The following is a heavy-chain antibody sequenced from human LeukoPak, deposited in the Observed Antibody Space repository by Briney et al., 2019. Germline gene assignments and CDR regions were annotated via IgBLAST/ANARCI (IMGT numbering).Heavy chain of an antibody. CDR2: IYYSGST. V-gene: IGHV4-59*01. CDR1: GGSISSYY. Sequence: PSETLSLTCTVSGGSISSYYWSWIRQPPGKGLEWIGYIYYSGSTNYNPSLKSRVTISVDTSKNQFSLKLSSVTAADTAMYYCARDNYGSGSLLLDNWFDPWGQGTLVTVSS. J-gene: IGHJ5*02. D-gene: IGHD3-10*01. CDR3: ARDNYGSGSLLLDNWFDP.